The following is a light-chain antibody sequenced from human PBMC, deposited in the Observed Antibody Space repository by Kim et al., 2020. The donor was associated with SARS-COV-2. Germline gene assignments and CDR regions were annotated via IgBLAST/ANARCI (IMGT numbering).Light chain of an antibody. J-gene: IGLJ1*01. CDR1: TSNHGSRV. V-gene: IGLV1-44*01. CDR2: SNN. Sequence: GQRVTNPVSGSTSNHGSRVENAYQQLPATAPNLLIYSNNQRPSGVPDRFSGSNSGTSGSLAISGLQSEDEADYYCAAWDGSLSGYVFGTGTKVTVL. CDR3: AAWDGSLSGYV.